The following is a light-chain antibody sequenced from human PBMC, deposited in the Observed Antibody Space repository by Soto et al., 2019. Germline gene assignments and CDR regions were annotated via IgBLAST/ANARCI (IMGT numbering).Light chain of an antibody. CDR3: QQYGSSGT. V-gene: IGKV3-20*01. CDR2: GAS. J-gene: IGKJ1*01. CDR1: QSLSSSY. Sequence: EFVLTQSPGTLSLSPGERATLSCRASQSLSSSYLAWYQQKPDQAPRLLIYGASSRATGIPDRFSGSGSGTDFTLTISRLEPEDFAVYYCQQYGSSGTFGQGTKVDIK.